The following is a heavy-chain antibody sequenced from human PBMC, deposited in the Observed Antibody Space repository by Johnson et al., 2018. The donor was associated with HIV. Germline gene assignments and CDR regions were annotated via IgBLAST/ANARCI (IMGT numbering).Heavy chain of an antibody. Sequence: QVQLVESGGGVVQPGRSLRLSCAASGFTFSSYAMHWVRQAPGKGLEWVAVISSDGSAKYYADSVKGPFTISRDNSKNTLYLQLNTLRAADTAVYYCARDWDAYGAFDIWGKGTMVTVSS. CDR2: ISSDGSAK. D-gene: IGHD1-26*01. CDR3: ARDWDAYGAFDI. V-gene: IGHV3-30-3*01. J-gene: IGHJ3*02. CDR1: GFTFSSYA.